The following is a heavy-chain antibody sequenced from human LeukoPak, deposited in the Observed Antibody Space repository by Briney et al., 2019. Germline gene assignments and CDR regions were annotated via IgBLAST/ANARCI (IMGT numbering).Heavy chain of an antibody. Sequence: SVKVSCKTSGYTFTHYGMNWVRQAPGQGLEWMGGIIPIFGTANYAQKFQGRVTITADESTSTAYMELSSLRSEDTAVYYCARDTGTSFDYWGQGTLVTVSS. CDR3: ARDTGTSFDY. V-gene: IGHV1-69*13. D-gene: IGHD1/OR15-1a*01. J-gene: IGHJ4*02. CDR2: IIPIFGTA. CDR1: GYTFTHYG.